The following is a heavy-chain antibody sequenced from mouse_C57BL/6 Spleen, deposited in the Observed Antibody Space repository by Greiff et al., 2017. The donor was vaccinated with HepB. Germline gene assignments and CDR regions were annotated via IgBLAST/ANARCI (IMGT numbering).Heavy chain of an antibody. V-gene: IGHV1-22*01. D-gene: IGHD2-4*01. CDR1: GYTFTDYN. Sequence: VQLQQSGPELVKPGASVKMSCKASGYTFTDYNMHWVKQSHGKSLEWIGYINPNNGGTSYNQKFKGKATLTVNKSSSTAYMELRSLTSEDSAVYNCVYDYGGHFDDRGQGTTLTVSS. CDR3: VYDYGGHFDD. J-gene: IGHJ2*01. CDR2: INPNNGGT.